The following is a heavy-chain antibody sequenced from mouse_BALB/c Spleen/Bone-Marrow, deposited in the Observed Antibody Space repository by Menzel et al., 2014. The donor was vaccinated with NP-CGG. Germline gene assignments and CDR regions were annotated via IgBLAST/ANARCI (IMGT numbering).Heavy chain of an antibody. CDR3: ARVLRPHYYAMDY. D-gene: IGHD1-2*01. CDR1: GFTFSDYY. V-gene: IGHV5-4*02. J-gene: IGHJ4*01. Sequence: EVQRVESGGGLVKPGGSLKLSCAASGFTFSDYYMYWVRQTPEKRLEWVATISDGGSYTYYPDSVKGRFTISRDNAKNNRYLQMSSLKSEDTAMYYCARVLRPHYYAMDYWGQGTSVTVSS. CDR2: ISDGGSYT.